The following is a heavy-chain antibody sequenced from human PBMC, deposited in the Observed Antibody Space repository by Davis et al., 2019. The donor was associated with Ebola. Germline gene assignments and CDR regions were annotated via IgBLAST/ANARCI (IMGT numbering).Heavy chain of an antibody. Sequence: GESLKISCVGSGFTFSTYAMTWVRQAPGKGLEWVSRISGSGGDPLYADSVKGRFTISRDNSKNTLYLQMNSLRPEDTAVYYCAKGDDSGWYGFDYWGQGALVTVSS. CDR1: GFTFSTYA. J-gene: IGHJ4*02. CDR3: AKGDDSGWYGFDY. CDR2: ISGSGGDP. D-gene: IGHD6-19*01. V-gene: IGHV3-23*01.